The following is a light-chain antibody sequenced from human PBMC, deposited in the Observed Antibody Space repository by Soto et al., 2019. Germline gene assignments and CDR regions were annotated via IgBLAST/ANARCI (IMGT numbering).Light chain of an antibody. V-gene: IGLV1-40*01. Sequence: QSVLTQPPSVSGAPGQRVTISCTGSSSNIGAPYDVHWYQQLPGADPKLLIYVNTNRPSGVPDRFSGSKSGTSASLAITGLQAEDEGHYYCQSYYSSLSASVFGGGTKVTVL. CDR1: SSNIGAPYD. CDR2: VNT. J-gene: IGLJ2*01. CDR3: QSYYSSLSASV.